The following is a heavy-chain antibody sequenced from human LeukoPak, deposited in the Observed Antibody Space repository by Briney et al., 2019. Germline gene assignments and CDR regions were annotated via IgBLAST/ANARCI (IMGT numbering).Heavy chain of an antibody. J-gene: IGHJ4*02. Sequence: GASVKVSCKASGGTFSSYAIGWVRQAPGQGLEWMGRIIPIFGTANYAQKFQGRVTITTDESTSTAYMELSSLRSEDTAVYYCERGAAMVPARYWGQGTLVTVSS. CDR1: GGTFSSYA. CDR3: ERGAAMVPARY. D-gene: IGHD5-18*01. CDR2: IIPIFGTA. V-gene: IGHV1-69*05.